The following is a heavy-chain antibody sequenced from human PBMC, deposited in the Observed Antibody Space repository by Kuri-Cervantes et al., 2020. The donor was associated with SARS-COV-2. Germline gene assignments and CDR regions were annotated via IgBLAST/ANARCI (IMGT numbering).Heavy chain of an antibody. Sequence: LSLTCAASGFTFSSYWMSWVRQAPGKGLEWVANIKQDGSEKYYVDSVKGRFTISRDNAKNSLYLQMNSLRAEDTAVYYCARALLGLLVDYWGQGTLVTVSS. CDR1: GFTFSSYW. CDR3: ARALLGLLVDY. J-gene: IGHJ4*02. D-gene: IGHD7-27*01. CDR2: IKQDGSEK. V-gene: IGHV3-7*01.